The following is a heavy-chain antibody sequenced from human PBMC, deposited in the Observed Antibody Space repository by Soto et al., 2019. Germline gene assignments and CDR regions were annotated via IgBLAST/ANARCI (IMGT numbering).Heavy chain of an antibody. CDR3: ARSLGVYDYVWGSYRTYGMDV. CDR1: GFTFSSYS. J-gene: IGHJ6*02. Sequence: GGSLRLSCAASGFTFSSYSMNWVRQAPGKGLEWVSSISSSSSYIYYADSVKGRFTISRDNAKNSLYLQMNSLRAEDTAVYYCARSLGVYDYVWGSYRTYGMDVWGQGTTVTVSS. D-gene: IGHD3-16*02. CDR2: ISSSSSYI. V-gene: IGHV3-21*01.